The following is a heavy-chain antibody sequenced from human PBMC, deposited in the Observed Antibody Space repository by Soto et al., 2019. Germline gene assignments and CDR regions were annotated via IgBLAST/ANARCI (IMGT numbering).Heavy chain of an antibody. V-gene: IGHV1-69*02. J-gene: IGHJ5*02. CDR1: GNTLNTDT. CDR2: IIPVIGVG. CDR3: AIGRTGSNGYYWA. D-gene: IGHD3-22*01. Sequence: QVQLVQSGAEVKKPGSSVKVSCKPSGNTLNTDTITWLRQAPGQGLEWMGRIIPVIGVGTYAQKFQDRVTITAGKSTTTVYMEVTSLTSEDTATYYCAIGRTGSNGYYWAWGQGTQVTVS.